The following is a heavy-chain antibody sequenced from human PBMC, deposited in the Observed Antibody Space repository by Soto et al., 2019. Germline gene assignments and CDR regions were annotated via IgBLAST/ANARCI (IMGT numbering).Heavy chain of an antibody. J-gene: IGHJ4*02. CDR1: GFTFSKYW. D-gene: IGHD3-9*01. CDR3: ARDMTGADDY. Sequence: GGSLRLSCAASGFTFSKYWFHWVRQAPGKGLMWVSRIDPYDTGITYADSVKGRFTISRDNARNTLYLQMDSLTAEDTAVYYCARDMTGADDYLGQGTLVTVSS. CDR2: IDPYDTGI. V-gene: IGHV3-74*01.